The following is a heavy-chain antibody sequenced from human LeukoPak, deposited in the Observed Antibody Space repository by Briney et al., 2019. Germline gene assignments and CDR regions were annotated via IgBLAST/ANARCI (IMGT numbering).Heavy chain of an antibody. CDR1: GFTFSKYA. Sequence: GGSLRLSCEASGFTFSKYAVDWVRRAPGKGLEWVSVISGSGSTTYYADSVWGRFTISRDNSKNMLYLQINRLRAEDTAVYYCAKEFIKGTFDLWGQGTVVSVSS. V-gene: IGHV3-23*01. CDR2: ISGSGSTT. J-gene: IGHJ3*01. D-gene: IGHD3-10*01. CDR3: AKEFIKGTFDL.